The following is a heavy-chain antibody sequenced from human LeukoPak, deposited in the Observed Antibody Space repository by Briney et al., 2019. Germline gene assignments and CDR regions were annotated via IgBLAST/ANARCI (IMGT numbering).Heavy chain of an antibody. Sequence: GGSQRLSCAASGFSFSSYAMSWVRQAPGKGLEWVPFISGSGASTYYVDSVKGRFTISRDNSQNTVYLQMNTLTDEDTAVYYCVKNLRLVISVAGTPRDAFDIWGQGTVVTVSS. D-gene: IGHD6-19*01. CDR2: ISGSGAST. V-gene: IGHV3-23*01. J-gene: IGHJ3*02. CDR1: GFSFSSYA. CDR3: VKNLRLVISVAGTPRDAFDI.